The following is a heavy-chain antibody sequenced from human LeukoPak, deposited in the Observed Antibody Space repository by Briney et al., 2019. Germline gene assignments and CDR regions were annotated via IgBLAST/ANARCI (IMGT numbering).Heavy chain of an antibody. J-gene: IGHJ4*02. Sequence: ASVKVSCEASGYTFTSYGIIWVRQAPGQGLEWMGWFSTDNGNTHYAQKFQGRVTLTTDTSTYTAYMELRSLRSDDTAVYYCARERYCSGGICHGNFDYWGQGTLVTVSS. CDR1: GYTFTSYG. V-gene: IGHV1-18*04. CDR2: FSTDNGNT. CDR3: ARERYCSGGICHGNFDY. D-gene: IGHD2-15*01.